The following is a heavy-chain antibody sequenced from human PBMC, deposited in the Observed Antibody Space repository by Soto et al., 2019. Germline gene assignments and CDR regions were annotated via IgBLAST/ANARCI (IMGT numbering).Heavy chain of an antibody. Sequence: QVQLQESGPGLVKPSETLSLTCTVSGGSISSYYWSWIRQPAGKGLEWIGRIYTSGSTNYNPSLKSRVTMSVDTSKNQVSLKLSSVTAADTAVYYCARGTAAAGRNWYFDLWGRGTLVTVSS. J-gene: IGHJ2*01. CDR2: IYTSGST. CDR1: GGSISSYY. V-gene: IGHV4-4*07. CDR3: ARGTAAAGRNWYFDL. D-gene: IGHD6-13*01.